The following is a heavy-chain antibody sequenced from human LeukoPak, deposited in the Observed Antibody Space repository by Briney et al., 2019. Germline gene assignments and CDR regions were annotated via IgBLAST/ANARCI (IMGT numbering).Heavy chain of an antibody. CDR1: AYTFTGYY. Sequence: VSVKVSCKTSAYTFTGYYVHWVRQAPGQGPEWMGWINPNSGGTNYAQKFQGRVTMTRDTSISTAYMELSGLRSDDTAVYYCARYSYCGGDCYTFDYWGQGTLVTVSS. J-gene: IGHJ4*02. CDR3: ARYSYCGGDCYTFDY. CDR2: INPNSGGT. D-gene: IGHD2-21*02. V-gene: IGHV1-2*02.